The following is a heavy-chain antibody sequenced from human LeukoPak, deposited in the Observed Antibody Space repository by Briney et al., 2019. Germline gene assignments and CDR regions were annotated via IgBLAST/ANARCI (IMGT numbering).Heavy chain of an antibody. V-gene: IGHV4-34*01. CDR1: GGSFSGYY. J-gene: IGHJ6*02. Sequence: SETLSLTCAVYGGSFSGYYWSCIRHPPGKGLEWIGEINHSGSTNYNPSLKSRVTISVDTSKNQFSLKLSSVTAADTAVYYCARGHGSSSGWPGSHGMDVWGQGTTVTVSS. CDR2: INHSGST. CDR3: ARGHGSSSGWPGSHGMDV. D-gene: IGHD6-19*01.